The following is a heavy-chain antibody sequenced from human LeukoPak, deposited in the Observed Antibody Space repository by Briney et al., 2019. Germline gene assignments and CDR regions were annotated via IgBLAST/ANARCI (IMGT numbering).Heavy chain of an antibody. CDR2: ISYDGSNK. D-gene: IGHD6-13*01. CDR3: ARDIRQQLVHPDY. Sequence: GGSLRLSCAASGFTFSSYAMHWVRQAPGKGLEWVAVISYDGSNKYYADSVKGRFTISRDNSKNTLYLQMNSLRAEDTAVYYCARDIRQQLVHPDYWGQGTLVTVSS. V-gene: IGHV3-30-3*01. CDR1: GFTFSSYA. J-gene: IGHJ4*02.